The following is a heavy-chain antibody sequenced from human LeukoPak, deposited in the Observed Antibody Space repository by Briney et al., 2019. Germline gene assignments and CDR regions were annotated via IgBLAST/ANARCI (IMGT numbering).Heavy chain of an antibody. CDR3: ARLGSVTTWGLYYYYGMDV. D-gene: IGHD4-4*01. CDR2: IYYSGST. J-gene: IGHJ6*02. CDR1: GGSISSYY. V-gene: IGHV4-59*08. Sequence: PSETLSLTCTVSGGSISSYYWSWIRQPPGKGLEWIGYIYYSGSTNYNPSLKSRVTISVDTSKNQFSLKLSSVTAADTAVYYCARLGSVTTWGLYYYYGMDVWGQGTTVTVSS.